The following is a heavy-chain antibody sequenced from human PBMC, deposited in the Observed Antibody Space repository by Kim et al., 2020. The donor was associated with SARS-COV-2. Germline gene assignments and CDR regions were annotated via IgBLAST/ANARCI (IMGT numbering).Heavy chain of an antibody. CDR1: GFTFDDYA. CDR2: ISWNSGSI. CDR3: AKGRIVVVTGYFDY. D-gene: IGHD2-21*02. Sequence: GGSLRLSCAASGFTFDDYAMHWVRQAPGKGLEWVSGISWNSGSIGYADSVKGRFTISRDNAKNSLYLQMNSLRAEDTALYYCAKGRIVVVTGYFDYWGQGTLVTVSS. V-gene: IGHV3-9*01. J-gene: IGHJ4*02.